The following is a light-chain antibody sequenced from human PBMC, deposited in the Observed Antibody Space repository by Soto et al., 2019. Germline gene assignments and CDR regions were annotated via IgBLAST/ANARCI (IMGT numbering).Light chain of an antibody. CDR3: QQRSNWPPFT. J-gene: IGKJ3*01. CDR1: QRVSTSY. Sequence: EIVLTQSPGTLSLSPGERATLSCRASQRVSTSYLAWYQQKPGQAPRFLIYGASSRATGIPDRFSGSVSGTDLTLTISRIEPADFALYDCQQRSNWPPFTFGPGTKVDIK. CDR2: GAS. V-gene: IGKV3D-20*02.